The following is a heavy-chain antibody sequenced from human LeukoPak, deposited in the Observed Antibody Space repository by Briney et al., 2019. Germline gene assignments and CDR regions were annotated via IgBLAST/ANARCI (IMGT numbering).Heavy chain of an antibody. CDR3: ARGGAYYYYMDV. Sequence: GGSLRLSCAASGFTFSNYALSWVRQAPGKGLEWVSDISGSGGSTYYADSVKGRFTISRDNAKNSLYLQMNSLRAEDTAVYYCARGGAYYYYMDVWGKGTTVTVSS. V-gene: IGHV3-23*01. CDR1: GFTFSNYA. J-gene: IGHJ6*03. D-gene: IGHD4/OR15-4a*01. CDR2: ISGSGGST.